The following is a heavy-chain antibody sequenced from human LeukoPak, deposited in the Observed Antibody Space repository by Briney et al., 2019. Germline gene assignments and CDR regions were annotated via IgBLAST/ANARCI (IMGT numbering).Heavy chain of an antibody. Sequence: ASVKVSCKASGYTFTTHYMYWVRQAPGQRLEWMGWINAGNGNTKYSQKFQGRVTITRDTSASTAYMELSSLRSEDTAVYYCAILGEDSDSDYWGQGTLVTVSS. J-gene: IGHJ4*02. CDR1: GYTFTTHY. CDR3: AILGEDSDSDY. V-gene: IGHV1-3*01. CDR2: INAGNGNT. D-gene: IGHD4-11*01.